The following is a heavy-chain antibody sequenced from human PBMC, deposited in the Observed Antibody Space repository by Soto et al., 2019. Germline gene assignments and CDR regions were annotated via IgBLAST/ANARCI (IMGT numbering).Heavy chain of an antibody. D-gene: IGHD4-17*01. Sequence: PSETLSLTCTVSSGSIISSDHFWGWIRQPPGKGLEWIGNIYYSGSTYYNPSLKSRVTISVDTSKNQFSLKLSSVTAADTAVYYCARGGRDYPFYYYYMDGWGKGTTVNVAS. CDR2: IYYSGST. J-gene: IGHJ6*03. CDR3: ARGGRDYPFYYYYMDG. V-gene: IGHV4-39*01. CDR1: SGSIISSDHF.